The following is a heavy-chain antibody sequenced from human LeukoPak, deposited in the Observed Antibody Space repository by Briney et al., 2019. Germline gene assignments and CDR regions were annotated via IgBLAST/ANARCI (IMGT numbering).Heavy chain of an antibody. CDR3: ANRRLGRGAFDI. J-gene: IGHJ3*02. CDR1: GFTFSSYD. CDR2: ISGSDEST. Sequence: HPGGSLRLSCAASGFTFSSYDMSWIRQAPGKGLEWVSEISGSDESTKYVDSVKGRFTISRDNSKNTLYLLLNSLRVDDTAVYYCANRRLGRGAFDIWGQGTMVTVSS. V-gene: IGHV3-23*01. D-gene: IGHD7-27*01.